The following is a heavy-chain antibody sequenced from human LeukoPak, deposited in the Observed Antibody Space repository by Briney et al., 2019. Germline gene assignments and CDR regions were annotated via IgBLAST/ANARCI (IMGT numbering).Heavy chain of an antibody. Sequence: GGSLRLSCAASGFTFTGHWMAWVRQAPGKGLEWVANMNQDGSEKYYVDSVKGRFTISRDNAKTSVYLQMNSLRVEDTAVYYCAKGSTFTAASSSDFDYWGQGTLVTVSS. CDR2: MNQDGSEK. CDR1: GFTFTGHW. J-gene: IGHJ4*02. V-gene: IGHV3-7*01. D-gene: IGHD6-19*01. CDR3: AKGSTFTAASSSDFDY.